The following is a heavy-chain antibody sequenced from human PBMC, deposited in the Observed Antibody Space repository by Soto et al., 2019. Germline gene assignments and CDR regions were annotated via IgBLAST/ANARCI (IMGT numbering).Heavy chain of an antibody. CDR3: ARGEADIVVVPAAISDYYYYMDV. Sequence: QVQLVQSGAEVKKPGSSVKVSCKASGGTFSSYTISWVRQAPGQGLEWMGRIIPILGIAHYAQKFQGRVTITADKSTSTAYMELSSLGSEDTAVYYCARGEADIVVVPAAISDYYYYMDVWGQGTTVTVSS. CDR2: IIPILGIA. CDR1: GGTFSSYT. J-gene: IGHJ6*03. D-gene: IGHD2-2*01. V-gene: IGHV1-69*02.